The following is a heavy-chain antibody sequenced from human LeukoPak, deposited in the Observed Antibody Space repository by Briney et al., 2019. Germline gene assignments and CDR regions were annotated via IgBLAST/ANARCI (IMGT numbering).Heavy chain of an antibody. CDR1: GYTFTGYY. CDR3: ARAGDIVVVPAD. Sequence: ASVKVSCKASGYTFTGYYMHWVRQAPGQGLEWMGWINPNSGGANYAQKFQGRVTMTRDTSISTAYMELSRLRSDDTAVYYCARAGDIVVVPADWGQGTLVTVSS. D-gene: IGHD2-2*01. V-gene: IGHV1-2*02. J-gene: IGHJ4*02. CDR2: INPNSGGA.